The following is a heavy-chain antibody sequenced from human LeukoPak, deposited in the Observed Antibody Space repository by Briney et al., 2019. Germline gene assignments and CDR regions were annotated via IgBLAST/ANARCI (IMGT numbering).Heavy chain of an antibody. CDR1: GFTFSSYW. V-gene: IGHV3-7*01. Sequence: GGSLRLSCAASGFTFSSYWMSWVRQAPGKGLDRVSNGKQDGSEKYYVDSVKGRFTISRDNAKNSLYLQMNSLRAEDTAVYYCARDPLRCSGGSCYSDYYYYGMDVWGKGTTVTVSS. CDR3: ARDPLRCSGGSCYSDYYYYGMDV. CDR2: GKQDGSEK. J-gene: IGHJ6*04. D-gene: IGHD2-15*01.